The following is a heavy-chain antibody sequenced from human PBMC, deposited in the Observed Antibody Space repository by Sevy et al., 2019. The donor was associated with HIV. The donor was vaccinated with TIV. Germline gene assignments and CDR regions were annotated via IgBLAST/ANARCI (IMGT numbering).Heavy chain of an antibody. CDR1: GFTFNDYA. J-gene: IGHJ4*02. D-gene: IGHD4-17*01. CDR2: IFGTGGTA. CDR3: AKDRRYGDIGLFDY. Sequence: GGSLRLSCTASGFTFNDYAMNWVRQVPGKGLEWVSVIFGTGGTAYSADSVKGRFTVSRDNSKNTLYLQMNSLRAEDTAIYYCAKDRRYGDIGLFDYWGQGTLVTVSS. V-gene: IGHV3-23*01.